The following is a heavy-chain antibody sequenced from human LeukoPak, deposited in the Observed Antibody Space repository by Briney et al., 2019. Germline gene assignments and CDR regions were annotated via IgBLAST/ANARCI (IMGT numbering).Heavy chain of an antibody. Sequence: GGSLRLSCAASGFTFSSYGIHWVRQAPGTGLELVSFISYDGGNTHYADSVKGRFTFFRDNSKNTVYLQMSSLRAEDTAVYYCAKDHPPYGDYYYGMDVWGQGTTVTVSS. CDR1: GFTFSSYG. D-gene: IGHD4-17*01. V-gene: IGHV3-30*18. CDR2: ISYDGGNT. J-gene: IGHJ6*02. CDR3: AKDHPPYGDYYYGMDV.